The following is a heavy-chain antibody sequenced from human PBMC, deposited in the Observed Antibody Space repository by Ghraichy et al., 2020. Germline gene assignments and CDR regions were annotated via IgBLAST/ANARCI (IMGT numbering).Heavy chain of an antibody. CDR2: IYYSGNT. CDR1: GSSISSYY. Sequence: SETLSLTCTVYGSSISSYYWSWIRQPPGMGLEWIGYIYYSGNTNYNPSLKSRVAISRDTSKTQFSLRLTSVTAADTAVYYCARGLYGSNWYAVDFWGQGTLVTVSS. D-gene: IGHD6-13*01. CDR3: ARGLYGSNWYAVDF. J-gene: IGHJ4*02. V-gene: IGHV4-59*01.